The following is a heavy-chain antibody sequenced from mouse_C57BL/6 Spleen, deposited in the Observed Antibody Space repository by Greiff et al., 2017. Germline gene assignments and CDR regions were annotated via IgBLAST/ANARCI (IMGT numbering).Heavy chain of an antibody. D-gene: IGHD2-4*01. CDR3: ATEGLRPAWFAY. CDR1: GYTFTSYW. J-gene: IGHJ3*01. Sequence: QVQLQQPGAELVKPGASVKMSCKASGYTFTSYWITWVKQRPGQGLEWIGDIYPGSGSTNYNEKFKSKATLTVDTSSSTAYMQLSSLTSEDSAVYYCATEGLRPAWFAYWGQGTLVTVSA. CDR2: IYPGSGST. V-gene: IGHV1-55*01.